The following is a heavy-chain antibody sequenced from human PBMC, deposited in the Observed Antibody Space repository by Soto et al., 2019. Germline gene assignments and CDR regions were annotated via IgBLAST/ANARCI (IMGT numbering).Heavy chain of an antibody. CDR3: ARDLLDDAFDI. CDR1: GFTVSSNY. Sequence: EVPLVESGGGLIQPGGSLRLSCAASGFTVSSNYMSWVRQAPGKGLEWVSVIYSGGSTYYADSVKGRFTISRDNSKNTLYLQMNSLRAEDTAVYYCARDLLDDAFDIWGQGTMVTVSS. V-gene: IGHV3-53*01. CDR2: IYSGGST. J-gene: IGHJ3*02.